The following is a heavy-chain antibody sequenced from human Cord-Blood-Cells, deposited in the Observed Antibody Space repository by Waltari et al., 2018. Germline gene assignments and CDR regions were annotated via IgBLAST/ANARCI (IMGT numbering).Heavy chain of an antibody. J-gene: IGHJ4*02. V-gene: IGHV3-30-3*01. CDR3: ARDYYDFWSGYYPFDY. CDR1: GFTFRRYA. D-gene: IGHD3-3*01. CDR2: ISYDGSNK. Sequence: VQLVESGGGVVQPGRSLSLACTASGFTFRRYAMHLVRNVPGKGLEWVAVISYDGSNKYYADSVKGRFTISRDNSKNTLYLQMNSLRAEDTAVYYCARDYYDFWSGYYPFDYWGQGTLVTVSS.